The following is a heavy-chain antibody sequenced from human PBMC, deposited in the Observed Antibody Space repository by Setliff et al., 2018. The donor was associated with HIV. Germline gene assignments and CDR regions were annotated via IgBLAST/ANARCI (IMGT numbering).Heavy chain of an antibody. J-gene: IGHJ4*02. CDR1: GGTFSSHG. D-gene: IGHD3-3*01. CDR3: AKGRVFGAANYFEY. V-gene: IGHV1-69*05. Sequence: SVKVSCKASGGTFSSHGISWVRQAPGQGLEWMGRIIPIFGTPNYAQKVQGRVTMTTDTSTSTAYMELRSLRSDDTAVYYCAKGRVFGAANYFEYWGQGTPVTVSS. CDR2: IIPIFGTP.